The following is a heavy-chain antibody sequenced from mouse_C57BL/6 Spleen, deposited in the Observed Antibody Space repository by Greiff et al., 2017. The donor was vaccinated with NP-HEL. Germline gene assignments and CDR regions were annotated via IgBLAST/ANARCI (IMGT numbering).Heavy chain of an antibody. CDR1: GYTFTSYG. D-gene: IGHD3-1*01. CDR3: ASGLKETYYAMDY. CDR2: IYPRSGNT. J-gene: IGHJ4*01. V-gene: IGHV1-81*01. Sequence: VQLQQPGAELARPGASVKLSCKASGYTFTSYGISWVKQRTGQGLEWIGEIYPRSGNTYYIEKFKGKATLTADKSSSTAYMELRSLTSEDAAVYFGASGLKETYYAMDYWGQGTSVTVSS.